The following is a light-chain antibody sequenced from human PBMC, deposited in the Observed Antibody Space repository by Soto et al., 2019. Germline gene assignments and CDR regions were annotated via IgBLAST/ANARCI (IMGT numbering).Light chain of an antibody. Sequence: DSQMTQSPSSLSASVGDRVTITCRGSQSISSYLNWYQQKPGKAPKLLIYAASSLQSGVPSRFSGSGSETDFTLTISSLQPEDFATYYCQQSYSTLYTFGQGTKLEIK. V-gene: IGKV1-39*01. J-gene: IGKJ2*01. CDR2: AAS. CDR3: QQSYSTLYT. CDR1: QSISSY.